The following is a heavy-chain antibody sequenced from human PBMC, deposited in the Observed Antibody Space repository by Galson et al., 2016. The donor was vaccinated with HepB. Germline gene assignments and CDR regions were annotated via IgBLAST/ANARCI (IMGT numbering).Heavy chain of an antibody. Sequence: ETLSLTCAVSGCSLSENYWWDWIRQPPGRGLEWIGYIHHSGGTFYTPSHKSRVTMAVDTSKNQFSLKLSSVTAVDTAMYYCARRSTYGDYDYWGQGILVTVSS. J-gene: IGHJ4*02. CDR2: IHHSGGT. V-gene: IGHV4-28*01. CDR3: ARRSTYGDYDY. CDR1: GCSLSENYW. D-gene: IGHD4-17*01.